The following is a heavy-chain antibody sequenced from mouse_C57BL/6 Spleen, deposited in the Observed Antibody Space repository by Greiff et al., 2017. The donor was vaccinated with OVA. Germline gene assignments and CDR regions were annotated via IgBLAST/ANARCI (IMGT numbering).Heavy chain of an antibody. CDR1: GFTFSSYA. CDR2: ISDGGSYT. J-gene: IGHJ1*03. CDR3: ARDRDYGTLYWYFDV. Sequence: EVKVEESGGGLVKPGGSLKLSCAASGFTFSSYAMSWVRQTPEKRLEWVATISDGGSYTYYPDNVKGRFTISRDNAKNNLYLQMSHLKSEDTAMYYCARDRDYGTLYWYFDVWGTGTTVTVSS. V-gene: IGHV5-4*01. D-gene: IGHD1-1*01.